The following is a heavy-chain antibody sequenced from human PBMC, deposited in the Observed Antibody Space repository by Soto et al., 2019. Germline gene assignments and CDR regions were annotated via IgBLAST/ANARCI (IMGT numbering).Heavy chain of an antibody. CDR2: ISAYNGNT. CDR3: SREFGYSYGAFDY. D-gene: IGHD5-18*01. J-gene: IGHJ4*02. V-gene: IGHV1-18*04. CDR1: GDTLTSYG. Sequence: ASVKVSCTASGDTLTSYGISWVRRAPGQGLEWMGWISAYNGNTNYAQQLQGRVTMTTDTSTSTAYMELRSLRSDDTAVYYCSREFGYSYGAFDYWGQGALVTVSS.